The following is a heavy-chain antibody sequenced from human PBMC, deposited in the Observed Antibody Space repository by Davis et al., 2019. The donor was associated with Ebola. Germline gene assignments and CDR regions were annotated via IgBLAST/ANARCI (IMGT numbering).Heavy chain of an antibody. CDR3: ARGGGGSPFDY. CDR1: GGSISSYY. Sequence: PSETLSLTCTVSGGSISSYYWSWIRQPPGKGLEWIGYIYYSGSTNYNPSLKSRVTISVDTSKNQSSLKLSSVTAADTAVYYCARGGGGSPFDYWGQGTLVTVSS. D-gene: IGHD1-26*01. CDR2: IYYSGST. V-gene: IGHV4-59*12. J-gene: IGHJ4*02.